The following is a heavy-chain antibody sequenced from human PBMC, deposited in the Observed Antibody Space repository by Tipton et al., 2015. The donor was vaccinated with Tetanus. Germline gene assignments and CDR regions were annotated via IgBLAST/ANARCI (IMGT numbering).Heavy chain of an antibody. Sequence: TLSLTCTVSGGSVSSGSYYWSWIRQPPGKGLEWIGEINHSGSTNYNPSLKSRVTISVDTSKNQFSLKLSSVTAADTAVYYCARGVAAAAAPKGFSDYWGQGTLVTVSS. D-gene: IGHD6-13*01. J-gene: IGHJ4*02. CDR3: ARGVAAAAAPKGFSDY. V-gene: IGHV4-39*07. CDR2: INHSGST. CDR1: GGSVSSGSYY.